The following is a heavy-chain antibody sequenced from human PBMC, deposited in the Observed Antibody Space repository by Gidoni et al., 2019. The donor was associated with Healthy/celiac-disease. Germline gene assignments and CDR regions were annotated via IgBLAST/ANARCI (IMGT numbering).Heavy chain of an antibody. V-gene: IGHV4-34*01. CDR1: GGSFSGYY. J-gene: IGHJ3*02. Sequence: QVQLQQWGAGLLKPSETLSLTCAVYGGSFSGYYWSWIRQPPGKGLEWIGEINHSGSTNYNPSLKSRVTISVDTSKNQFSLKLSSVTAADTAVYYCARGLYDSSGYYHGAFDIWGQGTMVTVSS. D-gene: IGHD3-22*01. CDR3: ARGLYDSSGYYHGAFDI. CDR2: INHSGST.